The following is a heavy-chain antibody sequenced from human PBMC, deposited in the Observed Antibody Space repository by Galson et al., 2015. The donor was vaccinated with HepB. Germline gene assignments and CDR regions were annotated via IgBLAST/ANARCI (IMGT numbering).Heavy chain of an antibody. Sequence: SLRLSCAASGFTFSNYAMSWVRQAPGKGLDWVSTISGSAYSTYYADSVKGRFTISRDNSKNTLYLQMHSLRAEDTAVYYCVKIYDSRTYYYYGLAVWGQGTTVTVSS. V-gene: IGHV3-23*01. D-gene: IGHD3-16*01. CDR3: VKIYDSRTYYYYGLAV. CDR1: GFTFSNYA. CDR2: ISGSAYST. J-gene: IGHJ6*02.